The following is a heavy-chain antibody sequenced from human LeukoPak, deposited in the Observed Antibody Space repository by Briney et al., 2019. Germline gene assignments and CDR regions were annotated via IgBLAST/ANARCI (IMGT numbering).Heavy chain of an antibody. Sequence: GGSLRLSCAASGFTFSSYSMNWVRQAPGKGLEWVSSISSSSSYIYYADSVKGRFTISRDNAKNSLYLQMNSLRAEDTAVYYCARRESTYQNYYYFYYMDVWGKGTTVTVSS. J-gene: IGHJ6*03. CDR3: ARRESTYQNYYYFYYMDV. CDR2: ISSSSSYI. CDR1: GFTFSSYS. V-gene: IGHV3-21*01.